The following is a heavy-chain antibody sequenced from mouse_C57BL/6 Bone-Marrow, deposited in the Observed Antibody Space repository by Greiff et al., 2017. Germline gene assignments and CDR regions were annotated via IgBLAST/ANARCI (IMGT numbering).Heavy chain of an antibody. V-gene: IGHV1-81*01. Sequence: VMLVESGAELARPGASVKLSCKASGYTFTSYGISWVKQRTGQGLEWIGEIYPRSGNTYYNEKFKGKATLTADKSSSTAYMELRSLTSEDSAVYFCARSLYDYEEAMDYWGQGTSVTVSS. CDR1: GYTFTSYG. J-gene: IGHJ4*01. D-gene: IGHD2-4*01. CDR3: ARSLYDYEEAMDY. CDR2: IYPRSGNT.